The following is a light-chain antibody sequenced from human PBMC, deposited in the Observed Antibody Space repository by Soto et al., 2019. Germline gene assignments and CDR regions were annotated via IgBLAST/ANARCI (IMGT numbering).Light chain of an antibody. CDR3: QQYDNASWT. CDR1: QSISSW. J-gene: IGKJ1*01. Sequence: DIQMTQSPSTLSASVGDRVIITCRASQSISSWLAWYQQKPGKAPNLLIYKASTLKSGVPSRFSGSGSGTEFTLTISSLQADDFPTYYCQQYDNASWTFGQGTKVEIK. CDR2: KAS. V-gene: IGKV1-5*03.